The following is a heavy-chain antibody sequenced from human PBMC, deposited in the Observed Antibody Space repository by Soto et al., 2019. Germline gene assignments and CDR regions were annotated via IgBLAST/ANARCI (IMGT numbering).Heavy chain of an antibody. CDR2: IYFRGST. V-gene: IGHV4-39*01. Sequence: SETLSLTCTVSGGSISSSSYYWGWIRQPPGKGLEWIGSIYFRGSTFYNSSLKSRVTISVDTSKNHFSLKLSSVTAADTAVYYCASQASPYYYYGMDVWGQGTTVTVSS. CDR3: ASQASPYYYYGMDV. CDR1: GGSISSSSYY. J-gene: IGHJ6*02.